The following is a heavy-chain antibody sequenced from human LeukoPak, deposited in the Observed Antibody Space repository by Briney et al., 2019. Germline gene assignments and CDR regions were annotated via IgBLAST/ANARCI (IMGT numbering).Heavy chain of an antibody. J-gene: IGHJ4*02. CDR3: ARASGAVAAYFDY. D-gene: IGHD6-19*01. V-gene: IGHV4-34*01. CDR1: GGSFSGYY. CDR2: INHSGST. Sequence: SETLSLTCAVYGGSFSGYYWSWIRQPPGKGLEWIGEINHSGSTNYNPSLKSRVTISVDTSKNQFSLKLSSVSAADTAVYFCARASGAVAAYFDYWGQGTLVTVSS.